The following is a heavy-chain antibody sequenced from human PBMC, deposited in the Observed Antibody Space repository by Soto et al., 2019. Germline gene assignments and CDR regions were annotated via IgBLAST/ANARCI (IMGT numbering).Heavy chain of an antibody. Sequence: GGSLRLSCSASGFTFSSYAMHWVRQAPGKGLEYVSAISSNGGSTYYADSVKGRFTISRDNSKNTLYLQMSSLRAEDTAVYYCVKTRWSSPPAKDYYYYYGMDVWGQGTTVTVSS. D-gene: IGHD1-26*01. V-gene: IGHV3-64D*08. CDR2: ISSNGGST. CDR1: GFTFSSYA. CDR3: VKTRWSSPPAKDYYYYYGMDV. J-gene: IGHJ6*02.